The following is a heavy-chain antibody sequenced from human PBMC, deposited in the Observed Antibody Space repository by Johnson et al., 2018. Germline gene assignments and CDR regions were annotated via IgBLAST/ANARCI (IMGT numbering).Heavy chain of an antibody. Sequence: VQLVESGGGLVKPGGSLRLSCVASGFIFNDYAMHWVRQAPGKGLEWVSGISWNSGTIDYGDSVKGRFSISRDNAKNSLYLQMNSLRPEDTAFYYFAKDIVAGGAGGAFVIWGQGTMVTVSS. CDR1: GFIFNDYA. CDR2: ISWNSGTI. V-gene: IGHV3-9*01. D-gene: IGHD6-13*01. CDR3: AKDIVAGGAGGAFVI. J-gene: IGHJ3*02.